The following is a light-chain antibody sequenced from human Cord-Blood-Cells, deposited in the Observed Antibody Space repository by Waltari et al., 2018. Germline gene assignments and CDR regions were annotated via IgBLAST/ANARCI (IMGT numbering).Light chain of an antibody. CDR3: AAWDDSLSGWV. CDR1: SSNIGSNY. J-gene: IGLJ3*02. CDR2: RNN. V-gene: IGLV1-47*01. Sequence: QSVLTQPPPASGTPGQRVTIPCSGSSSNIGSNYVYWYQQLPGTAPKLLIYRNNQRPSGVPDRFSGSKSGTSASLAISGLRSEDEADYYCAAWDDSLSGWVFGGGTKLIVL.